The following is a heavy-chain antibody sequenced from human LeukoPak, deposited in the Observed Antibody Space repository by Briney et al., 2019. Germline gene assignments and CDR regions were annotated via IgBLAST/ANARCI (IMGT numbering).Heavy chain of an antibody. D-gene: IGHD6-19*01. CDR2: INPSGGST. CDR3: ARVVAGNWFDP. CDR1: GYTFTSYY. J-gene: IGHJ5*02. Sequence: GASVKVSCKASGYTFTSYYMHWVRQAPGQGLEWMGIINPSGGSTSYAQKFQGRVTMTRDTSTSIVYMELSSLRSEDTAVYYCARVVAGNWFDPWGQGTLVTVSS. V-gene: IGHV1-46*01.